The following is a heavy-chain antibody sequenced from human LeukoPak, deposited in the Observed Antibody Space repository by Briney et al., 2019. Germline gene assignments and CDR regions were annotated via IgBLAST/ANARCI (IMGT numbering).Heavy chain of an antibody. J-gene: IGHJ4*02. D-gene: IGHD6-13*01. CDR2: AYYNGNT. CDR3: ARQVAATAPVGY. V-gene: IGHV4-59*08. Sequence: SETLSLTCTVSGGSIGTFYWSWIRQPPGKRLEWIGDAYYNGNTNYNPSLKSRVTISLYTSKNQFSLKMTSVTAADTAVYYCARQVAATAPVGYWGQGTLVTVSS. CDR1: GGSIGTFY.